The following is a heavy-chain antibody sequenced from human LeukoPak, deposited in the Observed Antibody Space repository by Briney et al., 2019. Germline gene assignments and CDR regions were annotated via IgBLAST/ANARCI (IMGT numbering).Heavy chain of an antibody. D-gene: IGHD6-19*01. V-gene: IGHV4-4*07. CDR1: GGSISSYY. CDR2: IYTSGST. CDR3: AIGVGSRWAFDI. Sequence: SETLSLTRTVSGGSISSYYWRWIRQPAGKGLEWIGRIYTSGSTNYNPSLKSRVTMSVDTSKNQFSLKLSSVTAAGTAVNYCAIGVGSRWAFDIWGQGTLVTVSS. J-gene: IGHJ4*02.